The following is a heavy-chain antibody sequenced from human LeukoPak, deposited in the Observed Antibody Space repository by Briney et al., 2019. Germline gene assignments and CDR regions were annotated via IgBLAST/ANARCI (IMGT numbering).Heavy chain of an antibody. J-gene: IGHJ4*02. CDR2: ISTSSSYI. V-gene: IGHV3-21*01. Sequence: PGGSLRLSCAASGFTFSNYGMHWVRQAPGKGLEWLSYISTSSSYIYYADSVKGRFTVSRDNSKNTLYLQMNSLRAEDTAVYYCAKDRMRGTPTAHPFDYWGQGTLVTVSS. CDR3: AKDRMRGTPTAHPFDY. D-gene: IGHD2-15*01. CDR1: GFTFSNYG.